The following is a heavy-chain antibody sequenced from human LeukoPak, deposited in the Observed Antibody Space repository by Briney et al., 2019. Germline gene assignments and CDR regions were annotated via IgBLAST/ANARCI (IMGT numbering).Heavy chain of an antibody. J-gene: IGHJ4*02. D-gene: IGHD6-13*01. V-gene: IGHV1-18*01. CDR2: ISAYNGNT. Sequence: ASVKVSCKASGYTFTSYGISWVRQAPGQGLEWMGWISAYNGNTNYAQKLQGRVTMTTDTSTSTAYMELRSLGSDDTAVYYCARDLGSSWYGYSYYFDYWGQGTLVTVSS. CDR1: GYTFTSYG. CDR3: ARDLGSSWYGYSYYFDY.